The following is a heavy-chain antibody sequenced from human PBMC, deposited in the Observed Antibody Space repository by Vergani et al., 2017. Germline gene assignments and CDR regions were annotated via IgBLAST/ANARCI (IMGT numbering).Heavy chain of an antibody. J-gene: IGHJ4*02. CDR2: IYYSGST. V-gene: IGHV4-39*01. CDR3: ARPNSSGWQFDY. CDR1: GGSISSSSYY. Sequence: QLQLQESGPGLVKPSETLSLTCTVSGGSISSSSYYWGWIRQPPGKGLEWIGSIYYSGSTYYNPSLKSRVTISVETSKKQFYLKLSSVTAADTAVYYCARPNSSGWQFDYWGQGTLVTVSS. D-gene: IGHD6-19*01.